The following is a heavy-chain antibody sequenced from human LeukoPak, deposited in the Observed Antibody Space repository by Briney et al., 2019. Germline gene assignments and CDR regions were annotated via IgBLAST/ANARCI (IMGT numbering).Heavy chain of an antibody. V-gene: IGHV3-30*04. CDR2: ISYDGSNK. D-gene: IGHD3-3*01. J-gene: IGHJ4*02. CDR1: GFTFSSYA. Sequence: GGSLRLSCAASGFTFSSYAMHWVRQPPGKGREWVVVISYDGSNKYYADSVKGRFTISRDNSKNTLYLQMNSLRAEDTAVYYCARDPDTIFVGYFDYWGQGTLVTVSS. CDR3: ARDPDTIFVGYFDY.